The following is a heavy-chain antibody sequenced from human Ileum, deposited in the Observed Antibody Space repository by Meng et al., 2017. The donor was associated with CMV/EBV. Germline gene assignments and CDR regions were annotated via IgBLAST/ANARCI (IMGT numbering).Heavy chain of an antibody. Sequence: LRLSCADSGLSFNNYWMHWVRQVPGKGLVWVSRINTDGSTTVYADSVKGRFTISRDNAKNTLSLQISSLRAEDTAVYYCVTGELFFDYWGQGTLVTVSS. V-gene: IGHV3-74*01. D-gene: IGHD3-10*01. CDR2: INTDGSTT. CDR1: GLSFNNYW. J-gene: IGHJ4*02. CDR3: VTGELFFDY.